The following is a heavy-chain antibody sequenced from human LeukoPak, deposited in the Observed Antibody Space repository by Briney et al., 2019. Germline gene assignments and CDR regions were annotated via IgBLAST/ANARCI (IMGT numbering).Heavy chain of an antibody. CDR1: GGSISSHY. Sequence: SETLSLTCTVSGGSISSHYWSWIRQPPGKGLEWIGYIYYSGSTNYNPSLKSRVTISVDTSKNQFSLKLSSVTAADTAVYYCAREAPGTNLFDPWGQGTLVTVSS. CDR2: IYYSGST. V-gene: IGHV4-59*11. D-gene: IGHD1-7*01. J-gene: IGHJ5*02. CDR3: AREAPGTNLFDP.